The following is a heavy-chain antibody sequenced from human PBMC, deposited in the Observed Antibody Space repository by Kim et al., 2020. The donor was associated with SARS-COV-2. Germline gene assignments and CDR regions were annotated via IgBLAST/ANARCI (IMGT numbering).Heavy chain of an antibody. CDR3: ARVRSGAAGKARPYDY. D-gene: IGHD6-13*01. V-gene: IGHV4-34*01. J-gene: IGHJ4*02. Sequence: SSKSRVTISVDPAKNQFSLKLSSVTAADAAVYYCARVRSGAAGKARPYDYWGQGTLVTVSS.